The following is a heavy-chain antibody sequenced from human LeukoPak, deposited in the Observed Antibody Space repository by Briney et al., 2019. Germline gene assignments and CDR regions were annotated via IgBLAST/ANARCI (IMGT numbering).Heavy chain of an antibody. Sequence: ASVKVSCKASGYTFTGYYMHWVRQAPGQGLEWMGWINPNSGGTNYAQKFQGRVTMTRDTSISTAYMELSRLRSDDTAAYYCARAHHDPTIPDYWGQGTLVTVSS. J-gene: IGHJ4*02. CDR1: GYTFTGYY. V-gene: IGHV1-2*02. D-gene: IGHD5-12*01. CDR2: INPNSGGT. CDR3: ARAHHDPTIPDY.